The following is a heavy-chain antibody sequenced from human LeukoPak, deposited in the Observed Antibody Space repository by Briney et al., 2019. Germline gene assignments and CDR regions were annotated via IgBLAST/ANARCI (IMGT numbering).Heavy chain of an antibody. Sequence: ASVKVSCKASGYTFTSYDINWVRQATGQGLEWMGWMNPNSGNTGYAQKFQGRVTITRNTSISTAYMELSRLRSEDTAVYYCARDLMGIAYRGAFYYWGQGTLVTVSS. CDR3: ARDLMGIAYRGAFYY. V-gene: IGHV1-8*03. J-gene: IGHJ4*02. CDR1: GYTFTSYD. CDR2: MNPNSGNT. D-gene: IGHD6-13*01.